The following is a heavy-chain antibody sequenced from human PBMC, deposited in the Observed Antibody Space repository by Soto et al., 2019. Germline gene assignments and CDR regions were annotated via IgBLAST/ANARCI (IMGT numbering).Heavy chain of an antibody. V-gene: IGHV4-59*01. CDR2: IYYSGST. CDR1: SASISSYY. D-gene: IGHD2-2*01. CDR3: AIFTYCSRTSCYDH. J-gene: IGHJ4*01. Sequence: SETLSLSCSVCSASISSYYWRSIRQPPGKGLKWIGHIYYSGSTNYNPSLKSRVTISVDTSKNQFSLKLSSVTAADTAVYYCAIFTYCSRTSCYDHWCHGTLVTVSS.